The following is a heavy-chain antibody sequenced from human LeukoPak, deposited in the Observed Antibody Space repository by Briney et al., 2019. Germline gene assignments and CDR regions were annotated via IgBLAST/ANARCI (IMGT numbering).Heavy chain of an antibody. CDR1: GSSISGYY. CDR2: IYYTGNT. D-gene: IGHD3-22*01. Sequence: SETLSLTCSVSGSSISGYYWSWIRQPPGKGLEWIGYIYYTGNTNYNPSLKSRVTISVDTSKNQFSLNLSSVTAADTAVYYCARRRRYYDSSGYYTNIDYWGQGTLVTVSS. V-gene: IGHV4-59*08. J-gene: IGHJ4*02. CDR3: ARRRRYYDSSGYYTNIDY.